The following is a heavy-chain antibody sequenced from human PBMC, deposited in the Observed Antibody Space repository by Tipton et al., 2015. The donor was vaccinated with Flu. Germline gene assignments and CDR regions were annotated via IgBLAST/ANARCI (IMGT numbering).Heavy chain of an antibody. D-gene: IGHD3-16*01. Sequence: QLVQSGAEVKRPGASVSVSCKASGYIFNTYYIHWVRQAPGQGLEWMGIIDPSGDTTTYAQKFQGRVTVTRDTSTNTVNMEVTGLTSEDTAVYYCAYLPTLMTQAHDGFDIWGQGTMVTVS. CDR1: GYIFNTYY. CDR2: IDPSGDTT. CDR3: AYLPTLMTQAHDGFDI. J-gene: IGHJ3*02. V-gene: IGHV1-46*02.